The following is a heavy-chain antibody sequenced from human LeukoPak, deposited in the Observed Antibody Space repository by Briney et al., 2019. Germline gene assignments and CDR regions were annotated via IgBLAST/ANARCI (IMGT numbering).Heavy chain of an antibody. V-gene: IGHV4-38-2*01. CDR1: GYSICSGYY. Sequence: TLSLTRAVSGYSICSGYYWAWIGQPPAKGLDWIGSIYHSASTYYNPSLKSRVTISVDTSKNQFSLKLSSVTAADTAVYYCATSTYYYGSGSPPGVDYWGQGTLVTVSS. D-gene: IGHD3-10*01. CDR3: ATSTYYYGSGSPPGVDY. CDR2: IYHSAST. J-gene: IGHJ4*02.